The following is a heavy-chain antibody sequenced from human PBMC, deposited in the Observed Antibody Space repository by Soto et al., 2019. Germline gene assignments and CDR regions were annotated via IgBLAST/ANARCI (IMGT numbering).Heavy chain of an antibody. CDR3: ARDGGRNSGGIDY. CDR2: IIPIFGTA. Sequence: QVQLVQSGAEVKKPGSSVKVSCKASGGTFSSYSINWVRQATGQGLEWMGEIIPIFGTANYAQKLQGRVTITADESTSTAYMELSSLRSEDTAVYYCARDGGRNSGGIDYWGQGTQVTVSS. D-gene: IGHD1-26*01. V-gene: IGHV1-69*01. CDR1: GGTFSSYS. J-gene: IGHJ4*02.